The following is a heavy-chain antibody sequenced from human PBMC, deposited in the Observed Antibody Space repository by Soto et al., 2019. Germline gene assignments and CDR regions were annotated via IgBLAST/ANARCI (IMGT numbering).Heavy chain of an antibody. Sequence: QVQLVESGGGVVQPGRSLRLSCAASGFTFSSYGMHWVRQAPGKGLEWVAVIWYDGSNKYYADSVKGRFTISRDNSKNTLYLQMNSLRAEYTAVYYCARVYDTQFFDYWGKGPLVTVSS. V-gene: IGHV3-33*01. D-gene: IGHD3-22*01. J-gene: IGHJ4*02. CDR2: IWYDGSNK. CDR3: ARVYDTQFFDY. CDR1: GFTFSSYG.